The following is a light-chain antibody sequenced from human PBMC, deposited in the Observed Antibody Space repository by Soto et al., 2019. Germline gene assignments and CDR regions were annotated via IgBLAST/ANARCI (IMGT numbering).Light chain of an antibody. Sequence: QSALTQPASVSGSPGQSITISCTGTSSDIGGYNYVSWYQQHPGKAPKLMIYDGSNRPSGVSNRFSGSKSGNTAFLTISGLQAEDEADFYCTSYTSNSTLVFGTGTKVTVL. CDR3: TSYTSNSTLV. V-gene: IGLV2-14*01. J-gene: IGLJ1*01. CDR2: DGS. CDR1: SSDIGGYNY.